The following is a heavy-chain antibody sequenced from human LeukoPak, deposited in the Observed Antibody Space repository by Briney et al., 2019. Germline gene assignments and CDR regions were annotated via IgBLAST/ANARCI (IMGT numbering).Heavy chain of an antibody. CDR2: INPNSGGT. V-gene: IGHV1-2*02. CDR3: ARRMGYSYGYYYYYGMDV. D-gene: IGHD5-18*01. J-gene: IGHJ6*02. CDR1: GYTFTGYY. Sequence: ASVKVSCKASGYTFTGYYMHWVRQAPGQGLEWMGWINPNSGGTNYAQKFQGRVTMTRDTSISTAYMELSRLRSDDTAVYYCARRMGYSYGYYYYYGMDVWGQGTTVTVSS.